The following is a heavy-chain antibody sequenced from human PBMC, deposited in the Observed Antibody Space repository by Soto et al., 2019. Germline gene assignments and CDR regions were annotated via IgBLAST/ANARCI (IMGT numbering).Heavy chain of an antibody. CDR3: ARNTVTTNKFDY. V-gene: IGHV4-59*01. CDR1: GGSISSYC. J-gene: IGHJ4*02. CDR2: IYYSGST. Sequence: SETLSLTCTVSGGSISSYCWSWIRQPPGKGLEWIGYIYYSGSTNYNPSLKSRVTISVDTSKNQFSLKLGSVTAADTAVYYCARNTVTTNKFDYWGQGTLVTVSS. D-gene: IGHD4-17*01.